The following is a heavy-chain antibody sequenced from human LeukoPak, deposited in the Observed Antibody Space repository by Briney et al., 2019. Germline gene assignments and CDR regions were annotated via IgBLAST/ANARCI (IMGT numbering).Heavy chain of an antibody. CDR2: ISYSGST. Sequence: SQTLSLPCTVSGGSISRADYYWSWIRQPPGKGLEWLGYISYSGSTYYNPSLKSRVTISVDTSKNQFSLRLSSVTATDTAEYFCARHQMRYSYGTLFDYWGQGTLVTVSS. V-gene: IGHV4-30-4*01. D-gene: IGHD5-18*01. CDR1: GGSISRADYY. J-gene: IGHJ4*02. CDR3: ARHQMRYSYGTLFDY.